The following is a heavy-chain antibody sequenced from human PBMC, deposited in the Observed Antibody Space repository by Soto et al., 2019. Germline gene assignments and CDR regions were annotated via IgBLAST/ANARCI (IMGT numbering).Heavy chain of an antibody. Sequence: PGGSLRLSCAASGFTFSSYAMSWVRQAPGKGLEWVSAISGSGGSTYYADSVKGRFTISRDNSKNTLYLQMNSLRAEDTAVYYCAKEHRPPYSSSWYLNYYSSSGMDVCGQGTTVTVSS. J-gene: IGHJ6*02. CDR1: GFTFSSYA. D-gene: IGHD6-13*01. CDR3: AKEHRPPYSSSWYLNYYSSSGMDV. V-gene: IGHV3-23*01. CDR2: ISGSGGST.